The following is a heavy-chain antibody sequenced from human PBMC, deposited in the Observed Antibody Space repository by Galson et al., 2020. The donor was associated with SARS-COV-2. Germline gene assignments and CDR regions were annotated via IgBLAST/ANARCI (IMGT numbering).Heavy chain of an antibody. CDR1: GGSISSSSYY. V-gene: IGHV4-39*01. D-gene: IGHD6-19*01. CDR3: ARRRYSTGSLDY. J-gene: IGHJ4*02. CDR2: IYYSGTT. Sequence: SETLSLTCTVSGGSISSSSYYWGWIRQPPGKELEWIGSIYYSGTTYYNPSLTSRVTISVDTSKNQFSLMLSSVTAADTAVYYCARRRYSTGSLDYWGQGTLVTVSS.